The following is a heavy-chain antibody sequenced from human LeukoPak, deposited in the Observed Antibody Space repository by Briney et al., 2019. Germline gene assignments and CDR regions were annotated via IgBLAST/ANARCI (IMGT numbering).Heavy chain of an antibody. CDR1: GGSISSGGYY. Sequence: PSQTLSLTCTVSGGSISSGGYYWSWIRQPPGKGLEWIGYIYYSGSTYYNPSLKSRVTISVDTSKNQFSLKLSSVTAADTAVYYCARDPGPHYCTNGVCSPRGYYYYGMDVWGQGTTVTVSS. CDR3: ARDPGPHYCTNGVCSPRGYYYYGMDV. V-gene: IGHV4-30-4*01. J-gene: IGHJ6*02. D-gene: IGHD2-8*01. CDR2: IYYSGST.